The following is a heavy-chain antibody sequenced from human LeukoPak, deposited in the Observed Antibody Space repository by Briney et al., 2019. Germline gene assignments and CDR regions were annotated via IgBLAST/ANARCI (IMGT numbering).Heavy chain of an antibody. CDR1: GFTFDDYA. D-gene: IGHD6-13*01. CDR2: ISWNSGSI. J-gene: IGHJ4*02. CDR3: AKGTSSSWSPPIDY. Sequence: GRSLRLSCAASGFTFDDYAMHWVRQAPGKGLEWVPGISWNSGSIGYADSVKGRFTISRDNAKNSLYLQMNSLRAEDTALYYCAKGTSSSWSPPIDYWGQGTLVTVSS. V-gene: IGHV3-9*01.